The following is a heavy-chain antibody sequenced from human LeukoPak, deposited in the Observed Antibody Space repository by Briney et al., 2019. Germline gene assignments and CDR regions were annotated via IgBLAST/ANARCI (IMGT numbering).Heavy chain of an antibody. V-gene: IGHV3-30*02. CDR3: VKGPDYYGSGSYLWYMDV. CDR1: GFTFSSYG. Sequence: GGSLRLSCAASGFTFSSYGMHWVRQAPGKGPEWVAFIRYDGNNKYYADSVKGRFTVSRDNSKDTMYLQMNSLRAEDTAVYYCVKGPDYYGSGSYLWYMDVWGKGTTVIISS. CDR2: IRYDGNNK. J-gene: IGHJ6*03. D-gene: IGHD3-10*01.